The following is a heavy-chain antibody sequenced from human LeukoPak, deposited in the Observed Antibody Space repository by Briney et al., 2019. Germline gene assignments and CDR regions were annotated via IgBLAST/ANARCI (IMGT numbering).Heavy chain of an antibody. J-gene: IGHJ6*02. CDR3: ARVTASNYYYYGMDV. V-gene: IGHV4-59*01. D-gene: IGHD2-21*02. CDR2: IYYRGST. Sequence: SETLSLTCTVSGGSISSYYGGWIRQPPGKGLEWIGYIYYRGSTNYNPSLKSRVTISVDTSKNQFSLKLSSVTAADTAVYYCARVTASNYYYYGMDVWGQGTTVTVSS. CDR1: GGSISSYY.